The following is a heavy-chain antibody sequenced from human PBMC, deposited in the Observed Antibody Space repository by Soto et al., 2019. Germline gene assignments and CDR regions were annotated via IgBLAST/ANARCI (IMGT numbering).Heavy chain of an antibody. Sequence: RGSVSWSGVGEPPGKGLEWIGYIYYSGSTNYNPSLKSRVTISVDTSKNQFSLKLSSVTAADTAVYYCARYCSGGSCYLDPWGQGTLVTVSS. J-gene: IGHJ5*02. V-gene: IGHV4-61*01. CDR1: RGSVS. CDR2: IYYSGST. D-gene: IGHD2-15*01. CDR3: ARYCSGGSCYLDP.